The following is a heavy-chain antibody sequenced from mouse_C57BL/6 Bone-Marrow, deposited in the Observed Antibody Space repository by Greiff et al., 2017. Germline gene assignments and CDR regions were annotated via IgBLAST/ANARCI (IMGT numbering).Heavy chain of an antibody. CDR3: ERSYGCDGDARDD. J-gene: IGHJ4*01. Sequence: VQLQQSGPELVKPGASVKIPCKASGYTFTDYNMDWVKQSHGKSLEWIGDITPNNGATIYNQKFKGKATLTVDKSSSTAYMELRSLTSEDTGVDYWERSYGCDGDARDDGGQGTSVTVSS. D-gene: IGHD2-2*01. CDR1: GYTFTDYN. CDR2: ITPNNGAT. V-gene: IGHV1-18*01.